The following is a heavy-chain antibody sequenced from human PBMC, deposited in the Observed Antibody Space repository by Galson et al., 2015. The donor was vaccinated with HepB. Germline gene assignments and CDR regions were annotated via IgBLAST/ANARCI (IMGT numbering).Heavy chain of an antibody. D-gene: IGHD3-9*01. J-gene: IGHJ4*02. CDR2: ISGKGDFT. CDR1: GFTFSTYA. V-gene: IGHV3-23*01. CDR3: AKTRHNYFESIDY. Sequence: SLRLSCAASGFTFSTYAMTWVRQAPGKGLEWVSGISGKGDFTYYADSVKGRFTISRDNSKNTLDLQMNSLTAEDTAAYYCAKTRHNYFESIDYWGQGTLVTVSS.